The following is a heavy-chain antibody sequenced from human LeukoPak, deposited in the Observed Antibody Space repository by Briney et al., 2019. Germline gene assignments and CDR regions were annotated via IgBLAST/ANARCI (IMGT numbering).Heavy chain of an antibody. J-gene: IGHJ4*02. CDR1: GYTFTGYY. Sequence: ASVKVSCKASGYTFTGYYMHWVRQAPGQGHEWMGWINPNSGGTKYAQKFQGRVTMTRDTSISTAYMELSRLRSDDTAVYYCARDLEVTGDYYLDYWGQGTLVTVSS. CDR3: ARDLEVTGDYYLDY. V-gene: IGHV1-2*02. CDR2: INPNSGGT. D-gene: IGHD7-27*01.